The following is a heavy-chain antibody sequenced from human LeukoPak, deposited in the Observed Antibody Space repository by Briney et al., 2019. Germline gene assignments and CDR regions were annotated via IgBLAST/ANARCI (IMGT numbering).Heavy chain of an antibody. J-gene: IGHJ6*03. D-gene: IGHD3-10*01. CDR3: ARDAYYYGSGSQRYYYYYYMDV. CDR2: INPNSGGT. V-gene: IGHV1-2*02. CDR1: GYSFTDYY. Sequence: ASVKVSCKASGYSFTDYYIHWVRQAPGQGLEWMGWINPNSGGTNYAQMFQGRVTMTWDTSISTAYMELSSLRSEDTAVYYCARDAYYYGSGSQRYYYYYYMDVWGKGTTVTISS.